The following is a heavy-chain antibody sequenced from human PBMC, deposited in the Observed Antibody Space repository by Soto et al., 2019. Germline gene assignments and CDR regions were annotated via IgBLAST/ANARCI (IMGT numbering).Heavy chain of an antibody. Sequence: QVQLQESGPGLVKPSETLSLTCTVSGGSVSSGSYYWSWIRQPPGKGLEWIGYIYYSGSTNYNPSLKSRVXXSXDXXKNQFSLKLSSVTAADTAVYYCARGTLQYHYGMDVWGQGTTVTVSS. CDR3: ARGTLQYHYGMDV. D-gene: IGHD4-4*01. J-gene: IGHJ6*02. V-gene: IGHV4-61*01. CDR1: GGSVSSGSYY. CDR2: IYYSGST.